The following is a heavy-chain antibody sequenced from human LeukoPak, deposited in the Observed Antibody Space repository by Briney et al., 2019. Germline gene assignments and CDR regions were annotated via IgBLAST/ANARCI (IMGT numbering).Heavy chain of an antibody. CDR3: ARTGYSSGWFVYYFDY. V-gene: IGHV3-23*01. J-gene: IGHJ4*02. CDR2: ISGSGGST. CDR1: GFTFSSYA. Sequence: GGSLRLSCAASGFTFSSYAMSWVRQAPGKGLEWVSAISGSGGSTYYADSVKGRFTISRDNSKNTPYLQMNSLRAEDTAVYYCARTGYSSGWFVYYFDYWGQGTLVTVSS. D-gene: IGHD6-19*01.